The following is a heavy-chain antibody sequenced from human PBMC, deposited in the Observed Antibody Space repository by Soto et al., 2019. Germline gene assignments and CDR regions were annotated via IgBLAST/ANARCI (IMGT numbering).Heavy chain of an antibody. CDR3: ARGKPSGYRFGPRNFFYYGMDV. CDR2: INHSGIP. Sequence: KPSETLSLTGGVFSGALTDHYWTWIRQTPGKGPEWIGEINHSGIPDYNPSLKSRVTLSLDTSKNQFSLKVTALTAADAAVYYCARGKPSGYRFGPRNFFYYGMDVWGPGTTVTVSS. CDR1: SGALTDHY. V-gene: IGHV4-34*01. D-gene: IGHD5-18*01. J-gene: IGHJ6*02.